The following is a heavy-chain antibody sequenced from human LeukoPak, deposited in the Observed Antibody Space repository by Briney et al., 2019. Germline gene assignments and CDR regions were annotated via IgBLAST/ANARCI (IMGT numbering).Heavy chain of an antibody. D-gene: IGHD6-19*01. V-gene: IGHV4-59*12. J-gene: IGHJ4*02. CDR3: ARRRSSGFLRGYYFDY. CDR1: GGSISSYY. Sequence: SETLSLTCTVPGGSISSYYWSWIRQPPGEGLEWIGYVYYTGRTNYNPSLKSRVTISVDTSKNQFSLKLSSVTAADTAVYYCARRRSSGFLRGYYFDYWGQGTLVTVSS. CDR2: VYYTGRT.